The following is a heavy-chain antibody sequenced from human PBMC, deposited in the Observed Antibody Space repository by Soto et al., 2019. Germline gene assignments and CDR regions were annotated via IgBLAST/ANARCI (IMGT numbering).Heavy chain of an antibody. J-gene: IGHJ5*02. Sequence: SETLSLTSTVTGDSFSRSTYYWGWIRQPPGKGLEWIGEIYHSGSTNYNPSLKSRVTISVDKSKNQFSLKLSSVTAADTAVYYCARAGEKYYYDSSGYYFSSNWFDPWGQGTLVTVSS. CDR3: ARAGEKYYYDSSGYYFSSNWFDP. V-gene: IGHV4-39*07. CDR1: GDSFSRSTYY. D-gene: IGHD3-22*01. CDR2: IYHSGST.